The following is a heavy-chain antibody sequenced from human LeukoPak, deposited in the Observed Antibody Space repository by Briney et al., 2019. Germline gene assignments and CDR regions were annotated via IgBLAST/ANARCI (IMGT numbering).Heavy chain of an antibody. D-gene: IGHD5-18*01. CDR2: ISYDGSNK. V-gene: IGHV3-30*03. J-gene: IGHJ5*02. CDR3: ARRGYSYGSDNWFDP. CDR1: GFTFSSYG. Sequence: GRSLRLSCAASGFTFSSYGMHWVRQAPGKGLEWVAVISYDGSNKYYADSVKGRFTISRDNSKNTLYPQMNSLRAEDTAVYYCARRGYSYGSDNWFDPWGQGTLVTVSS.